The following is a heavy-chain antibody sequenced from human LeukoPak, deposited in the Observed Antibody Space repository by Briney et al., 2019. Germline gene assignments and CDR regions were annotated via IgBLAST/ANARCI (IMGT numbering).Heavy chain of an antibody. CDR3: AKDRRRFWSGYLDY. J-gene: IGHJ4*02. Sequence: GGSLRLSCAASGFSLSSYAMSWVRQAPGKGLEWVSGISDSGSSTYYADSVKGRFTISRDNSKNTLYMQMNSLTAEDTAVYYCAKDRRRFWSGYLDYWGQGALVTVSS. CDR1: GFSLSSYA. V-gene: IGHV3-23*01. D-gene: IGHD3-3*01. CDR2: ISDSGSST.